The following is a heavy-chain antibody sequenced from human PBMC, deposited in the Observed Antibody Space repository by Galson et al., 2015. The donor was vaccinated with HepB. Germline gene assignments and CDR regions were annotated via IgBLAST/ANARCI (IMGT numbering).Heavy chain of an antibody. CDR2: ITNSGGRR. CDR1: GFSFSGSW. Sequence: SLRLSRAASGFSFSGSWMSSVRQAPGKGLEWVSGITNSGGRRYYAEPGKGRFTISRDNSKNTVFLQMSSLRAEDTAIYYCAKGAYMSSYSLYGMDARGQGTTVIVSS. V-gene: IGHV3-23*01. CDR3: AKGAYMSSYSLYGMDA. J-gene: IGHJ6*02. D-gene: IGHD6-6*01.